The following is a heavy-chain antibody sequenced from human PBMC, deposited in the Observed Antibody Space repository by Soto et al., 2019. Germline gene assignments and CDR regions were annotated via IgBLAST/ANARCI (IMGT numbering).Heavy chain of an antibody. V-gene: IGHV1-2*04. CDR1: GYTFTGYY. J-gene: IGHJ3*02. CDR2: INPNSGGT. CDR3: ARYEVGRLLTGGAFDI. Sequence: ASVKVSCKASGYTFTGYYMHWVRQAPGQGLEWMGWINPNSGGTNYAQKFQGWVTMTRDTSISTAYMELSRLRSDDTAVYCCARYEVGRLLTGGAFDIWGQGTMVTVSS. D-gene: IGHD7-27*01.